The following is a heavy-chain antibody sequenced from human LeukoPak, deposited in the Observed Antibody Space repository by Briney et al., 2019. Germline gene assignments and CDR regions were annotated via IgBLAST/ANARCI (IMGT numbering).Heavy chain of an antibody. CDR3: ARDTYYYDSSGSAFDI. CDR2: INPNSGGT. J-gene: IGHJ3*02. Sequence: ASVKVSCKASGYTFTGYYMHWVRQAPGQGLEWMGRINPNSGGTNYAQKFQGRVTMTRDTSISTAYMELSRLRSDDTAVYYCARDTYYYDSSGSAFDIWGQGTMVTVSS. D-gene: IGHD3-22*01. CDR1: GYTFTGYY. V-gene: IGHV1-2*06.